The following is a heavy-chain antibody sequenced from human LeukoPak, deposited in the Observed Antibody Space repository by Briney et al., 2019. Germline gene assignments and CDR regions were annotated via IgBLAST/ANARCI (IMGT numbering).Heavy chain of an antibody. CDR3: ARAPYYYDSSGYSVGDAFDI. V-gene: IGHV4-39*07. Sequence: SETLSLTCTVSGGSISSSSYYWGWVRQPPGKGLEWIVSSYYSGSTYYNPSLKSRVTISVDTSKNQFSLKLSSVTAADTAVYYCARAPYYYDSSGYSVGDAFDIWAKGQWSPSLQ. D-gene: IGHD3-22*01. CDR1: GGSISSSSYY. J-gene: IGHJ3*02. CDR2: SYYSGST.